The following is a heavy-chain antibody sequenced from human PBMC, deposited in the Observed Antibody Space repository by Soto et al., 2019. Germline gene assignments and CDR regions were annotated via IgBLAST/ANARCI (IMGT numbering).Heavy chain of an antibody. J-gene: IGHJ4*02. CDR2: IKRDESEK. CDR3: ATEPRYGDYENY. D-gene: IGHD4-17*01. V-gene: IGHV3-7*01. CDR1: GFTFTKYW. Sequence: GGSLRLSCTASGFTFTKYWMSWVRQAPGKGLEWVANIKRDESEKYYVDSVKGRFTISRDNAKNSLHLEMNSLRAEDTAVYYCATEPRYGDYENYWGQGTLVTVSS.